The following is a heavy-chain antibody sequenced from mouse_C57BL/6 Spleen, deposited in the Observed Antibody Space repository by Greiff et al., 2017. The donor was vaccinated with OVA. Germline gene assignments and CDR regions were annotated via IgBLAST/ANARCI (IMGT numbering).Heavy chain of an antibody. CDR1: GYTFTSYW. CDR2: IDPSDSET. CDR3: ARRDGKGNYFEY. D-gene: IGHD1-1*01. V-gene: IGHV1-52*01. Sequence: QVQLQQPGAELVRPGSSVKLSCKASGYTFTSYWMHWVKQRPIQGLEWIGNIDPSDSETHYNQKFKDKATLTVEKSSSTAYMQLSSLTAEDSAVYDCARRDGKGNYFEYWGQGTTLTVSS. J-gene: IGHJ2*01.